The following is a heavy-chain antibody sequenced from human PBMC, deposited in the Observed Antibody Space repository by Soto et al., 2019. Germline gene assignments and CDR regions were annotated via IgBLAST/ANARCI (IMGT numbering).Heavy chain of an antibody. V-gene: IGHV3-33*01. Sequence: QVQLVESGGGVVQPGRSLRLSCAASGFTFSSYGMHWVRQAPGKGLEWVAVIWYDGSNKYYADSVKGRFTISRDNSKNTLYLQMSSLRAEDTAVYYCARGPTGVGYYFDYWGQGTLVTVSS. J-gene: IGHJ4*02. CDR2: IWYDGSNK. CDR3: ARGPTGVGYYFDY. D-gene: IGHD1-26*01. CDR1: GFTFSSYG.